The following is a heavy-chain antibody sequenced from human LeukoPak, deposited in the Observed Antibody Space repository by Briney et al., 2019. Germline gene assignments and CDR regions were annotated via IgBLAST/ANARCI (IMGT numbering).Heavy chain of an antibody. D-gene: IGHD1/OR15-1a*01. Sequence: SQTLSLTCTVSGGSISSGSYYWSWIRQPAGKGLEWIGRIYTSGSTNYNPSLKSRVTISVDTSKNQFSLKLSSVTAADRAVYYCARDEGNKGDAYFDYWGQGTLVTVSS. CDR2: IYTSGST. CDR3: ARDEGNKGDAYFDY. V-gene: IGHV4-61*02. CDR1: GGSISSGSYY. J-gene: IGHJ4*02.